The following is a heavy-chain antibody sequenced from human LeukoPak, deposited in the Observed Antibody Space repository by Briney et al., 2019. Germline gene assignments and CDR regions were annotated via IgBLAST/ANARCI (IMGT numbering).Heavy chain of an antibody. J-gene: IGHJ5*02. CDR3: ARVNYDSSGYYSWFDP. CDR1: GYTFIDYY. CDR2: ISAYNGNT. V-gene: IGHV1-18*04. Sequence: ASVKVSCKASGYTFIDYYIHWVRQAPGQGLEWMGWISAYNGNTNYAQKLQGRVTMTTDTSTSTAYMELRSLRSDDTAVYYCARVNYDSSGYYSWFDPWGQGTLVTVSS. D-gene: IGHD3-22*01.